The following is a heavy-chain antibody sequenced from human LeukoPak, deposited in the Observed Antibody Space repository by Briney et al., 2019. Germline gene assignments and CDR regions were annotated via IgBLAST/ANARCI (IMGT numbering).Heavy chain of an antibody. Sequence: SETLSLTRAVYGGSFSGYYWSWIRQPPGKGLEWIGEINHSGNTNYNPSLKSRVTISVDTSKNQFSLKPSSVTAADTAVYYCARPRGYSGYEWFNWFDPWGQGTLVTVSS. CDR1: GGSFSGYY. V-gene: IGHV4-34*01. CDR2: INHSGNT. CDR3: ARPRGYSGYEWFNWFDP. J-gene: IGHJ5*02. D-gene: IGHD5-12*01.